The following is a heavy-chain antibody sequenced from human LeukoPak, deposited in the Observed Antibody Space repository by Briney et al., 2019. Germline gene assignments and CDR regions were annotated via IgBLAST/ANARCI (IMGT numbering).Heavy chain of an antibody. J-gene: IGHJ4*02. D-gene: IGHD5-18*01. CDR3: AKASSYGPFDY. V-gene: IGHV3-30*18. Sequence: PGGSLRLSCAASGFTFSSYGMHWVRQAPGKGLEWVAVISYDGSNKYYADSVKGRFTISRDNSKNTLYLQMNSLRAEDTAVYYCAKASSYGPFDYWGQGTLVTVSS. CDR1: GFTFSSYG. CDR2: ISYDGSNK.